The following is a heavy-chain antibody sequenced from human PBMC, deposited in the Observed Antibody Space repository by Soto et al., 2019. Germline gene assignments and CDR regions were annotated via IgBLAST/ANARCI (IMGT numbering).Heavy chain of an antibody. V-gene: IGHV3-48*02. CDR2: ISSSNRTI. CDR3: AREGWPLLQTGMDV. Sequence: GGSLRLSCAAPGFTFRSYSMNWVRQAPGKGLEWVSYISSSNRTINYADSVKGRFIISRDNAKNSLYLQMHSLRDEDTAVYYCAREGWPLLQTGMDVWGQGTTVT. CDR1: GFTFRSYS. D-gene: IGHD2-15*01. J-gene: IGHJ6*02.